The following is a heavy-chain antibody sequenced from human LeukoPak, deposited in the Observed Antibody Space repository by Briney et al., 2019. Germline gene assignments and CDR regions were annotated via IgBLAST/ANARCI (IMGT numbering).Heavy chain of an antibody. J-gene: IGHJ4*02. CDR3: ARDYYDSSGYRSSDY. V-gene: IGHV3-21*01. CDR2: ISSSSSYI. D-gene: IGHD3-22*01. CDR1: GFTFSSYS. Sequence: GGSLRLSCAASGFTFSSYSMNWVRQAPGKGLEWVSSISSSSSYIYYADSVKGRFTISRDNAKNSLYLQMNSLRAEDTAVYYCARDYYDSSGYRSSDYWGQGTLVIVSS.